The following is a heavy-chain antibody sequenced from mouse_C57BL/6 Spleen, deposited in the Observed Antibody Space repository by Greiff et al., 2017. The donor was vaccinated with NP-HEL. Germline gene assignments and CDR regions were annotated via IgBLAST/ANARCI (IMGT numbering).Heavy chain of an antibody. CDR3: ARGSNYFYFDY. Sequence: DVKLQESGPGMVKPSQSLSLTCTVTGYSITSGYDWHWIRHFPGNKLEWMGYISYSGSTNYNPSLKSRISITHDTSKNHFFLKLNSVTTEDTATYYCARGSNYFYFDYWGQGTTLTVSS. CDR1: GYSITSGYD. J-gene: IGHJ2*01. D-gene: IGHD2-5*01. V-gene: IGHV3-1*01. CDR2: ISYSGST.